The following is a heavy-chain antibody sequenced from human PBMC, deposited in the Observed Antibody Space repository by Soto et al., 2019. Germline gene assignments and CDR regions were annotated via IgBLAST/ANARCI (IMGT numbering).Heavy chain of an antibody. V-gene: IGHV1-46*01. Sequence: QVQLVQSGAEVKKPGASVKVSCKASGYTFPNYGITWVRQAPGQGLEWMGIINPSGGSTSYAQKFQGRVTMTRDTSTSTVYMELSSLRSEDTAVYYCARYDYSNPLDYWGQGTLVTVSS. J-gene: IGHJ4*02. CDR3: ARYDYSNPLDY. D-gene: IGHD4-4*01. CDR2: INPSGGST. CDR1: GYTFPNYG.